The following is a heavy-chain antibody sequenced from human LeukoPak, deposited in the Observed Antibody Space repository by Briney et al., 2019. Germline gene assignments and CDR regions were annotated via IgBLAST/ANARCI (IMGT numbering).Heavy chain of an antibody. CDR3: ARDRAMMSYFDY. CDR1: GFTFSSYA. Sequence: GGSLRLSCTASGFTFSSYAMHWVRQAPGKGLEWVAVISYDGSNKYYADSVKGRFTISRDNSKNTLYLQMNSLRAEDTAVYYCARDRAMMSYFDYWGQGTLVTVSS. V-gene: IGHV3-30-3*01. J-gene: IGHJ4*02. CDR2: ISYDGSNK. D-gene: IGHD3-22*01.